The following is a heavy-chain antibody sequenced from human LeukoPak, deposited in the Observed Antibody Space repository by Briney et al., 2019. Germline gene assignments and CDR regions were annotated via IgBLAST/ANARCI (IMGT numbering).Heavy chain of an antibody. CDR3: ARDGRPLLNYDFWSGPNWFDP. Sequence: GGSLRLSCAASGFTFSSYSMNWVRQAPGKGLEWVSYISSSSSTIYYADSVKGRFTISRDNAKNSLYLQMNSLRAEDTAVYYCARDGRPLLNYDFWSGPNWFDPWGQGTLVTVSS. CDR2: ISSSSSTI. CDR1: GFTFSSYS. V-gene: IGHV3-48*04. D-gene: IGHD3-3*01. J-gene: IGHJ5*02.